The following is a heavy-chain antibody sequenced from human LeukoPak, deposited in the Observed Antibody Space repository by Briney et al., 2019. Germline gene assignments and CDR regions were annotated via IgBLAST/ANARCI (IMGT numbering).Heavy chain of an antibody. D-gene: IGHD2-2*01. CDR1: GFTFSSYG. V-gene: IGHV3-33*01. CDR2: IWYDGSNK. Sequence: GRSLRLSCAASGFTFSSYGMHWVRQAPGKGLEWVAVIWYDGSNKYYADSVKGRFTISRDNAENSVYLQMNDLRAEDTGVYYCARNRVPGAITGDAFDIWGQGTLVTVSS. CDR3: ARNRVPGAITGDAFDI. J-gene: IGHJ3*02.